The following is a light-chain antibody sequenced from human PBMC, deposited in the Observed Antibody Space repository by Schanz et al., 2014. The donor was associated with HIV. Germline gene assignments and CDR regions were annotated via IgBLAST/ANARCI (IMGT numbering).Light chain of an antibody. CDR3: QQYYSHPS. CDR1: QSVSSN. V-gene: IGKV3-15*01. J-gene: IGKJ2*01. Sequence: EVVLTQSPGTLSLSPGERATLSCRASQSVSSNLAWYQQKPGQAPRLLIYGASTRATGIPARFSGSGSGTDFTLTISSLQPEDFATYYCQQYYSHPSFGQGTKLEIK. CDR2: GAS.